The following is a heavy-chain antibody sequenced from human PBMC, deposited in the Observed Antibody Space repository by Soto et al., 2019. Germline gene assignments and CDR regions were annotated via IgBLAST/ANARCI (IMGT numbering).Heavy chain of an antibody. CDR2: ISWNSGSI. CDR3: AKDRVVMIVVADAFDI. CDR1: GFTFDDYA. D-gene: IGHD3-22*01. J-gene: IGHJ3*02. V-gene: IGHV3-9*01. Sequence: EVQLVESGGGLVQPGRSLRLSCAASGFTFDDYAMHWVRQAPGKGLEWVSGISWNSGSIGYADSVKGRFTISRDNAKNSLYLQMNSLRAEDTALYYCAKDRVVMIVVADAFDIWGQGTMVTVSS.